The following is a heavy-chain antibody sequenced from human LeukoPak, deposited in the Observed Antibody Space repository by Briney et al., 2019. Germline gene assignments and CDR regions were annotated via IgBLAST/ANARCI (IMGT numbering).Heavy chain of an antibody. Sequence: GGSLRLSCATSGFTFSTYGFHWVRQAPGKGLEWVADMSYDGSDKDYADSVKGRFTISRDNSKNTLYLQMNSLRAEDTAVYYCAKGSGRATVTTTSAYWGQGTLVTVSS. CDR2: MSYDGSDK. CDR1: GFTFSTYG. J-gene: IGHJ4*02. D-gene: IGHD4-17*01. CDR3: AKGSGRATVTTTSAY. V-gene: IGHV3-30*18.